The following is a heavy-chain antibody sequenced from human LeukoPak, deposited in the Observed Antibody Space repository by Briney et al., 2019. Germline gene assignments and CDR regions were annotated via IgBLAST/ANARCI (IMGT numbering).Heavy chain of an antibody. D-gene: IGHD3-16*01. Sequence: GGSLRLSCAASGLTLSSYWMSWVRQAPGKGLEWVANIMQDGSEKDYVDSVRGRFTISRDNAKNSLYLQMNSLRAEDTAVYYCAKDSAWGRYDDWGQGTLVTVSS. CDR3: AKDSAWGRYDD. J-gene: IGHJ1*01. CDR1: GLTLSSYW. V-gene: IGHV3-7*01. CDR2: IMQDGSEK.